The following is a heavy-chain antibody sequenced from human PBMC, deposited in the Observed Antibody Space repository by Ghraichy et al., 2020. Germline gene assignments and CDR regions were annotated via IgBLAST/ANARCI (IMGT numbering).Heavy chain of an antibody. V-gene: IGHV4-34*01. CDR1: GGSFSGYY. CDR3: ARGLVGRYSSSWYPPLYFDL. CDR2: INHSGST. D-gene: IGHD6-13*01. Sequence: SQTLSLTCAVYGGSFSGYYWSWIRQPPGKGLEWIGEINHSGSTNYNPSLKSRVTISVDTSKNQFSLKLSSVTAADTAVYYCARGLVGRYSSSWYPPLYFDLWGRGTLVTVSS. J-gene: IGHJ2*01.